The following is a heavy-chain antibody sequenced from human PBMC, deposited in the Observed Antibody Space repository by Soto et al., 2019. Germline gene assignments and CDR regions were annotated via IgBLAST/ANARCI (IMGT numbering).Heavy chain of an antibody. V-gene: IGHV3-48*01. CDR3: ARSMKTGKNFDY. Sequence: PGGSLRLSCAASGFTFSSYSMNWARQAPGKGLEWISYISSSSRTIYYPDSVKGRFTISRDNAKNSLYLQMNSLRADDTAVYYCARSMKTGKNFDYWGQGTLVTVSS. CDR2: ISSSSRTI. D-gene: IGHD7-27*01. J-gene: IGHJ4*02. CDR1: GFTFSSYS.